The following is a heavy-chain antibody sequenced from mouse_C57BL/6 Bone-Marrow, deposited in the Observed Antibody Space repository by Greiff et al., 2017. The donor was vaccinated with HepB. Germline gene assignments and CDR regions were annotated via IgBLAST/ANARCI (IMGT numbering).Heavy chain of an antibody. CDR2: IDPSDSYT. CDR3: AREGIYDGYPYAMDY. J-gene: IGHJ4*01. V-gene: IGHV1-59*01. CDR1: GYTFTSYW. D-gene: IGHD2-3*01. Sequence: VQLQQPGAELVRPGTSVKLSCKASGYTFTSYWMHWVKQRPGQGLEWIGVIDPSDSYTNYNQKFKGKATLTVDTSSSTAYMQLSSLTSEDSAVYYCAREGIYDGYPYAMDYWGPGASVTVSS.